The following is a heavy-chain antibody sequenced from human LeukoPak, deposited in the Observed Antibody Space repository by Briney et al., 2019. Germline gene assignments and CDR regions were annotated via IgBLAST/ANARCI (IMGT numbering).Heavy chain of an antibody. CDR2: IIWNSDTI. J-gene: IGHJ4*02. CDR1: GFTFDDYA. D-gene: IGHD1-26*01. CDR3: VKDRGSGAYYQFDL. V-gene: IGHV3-9*01. Sequence: GGSLRLSCAASGFTFDDYAMHWVRQAPGKGLEWVSGIIWNSDTIAYADSVKGRFTISRDNAKHSLYLQMTSLRAEDTAFYYCVKDRGSGAYYQFDLWGQGTLVTVSS.